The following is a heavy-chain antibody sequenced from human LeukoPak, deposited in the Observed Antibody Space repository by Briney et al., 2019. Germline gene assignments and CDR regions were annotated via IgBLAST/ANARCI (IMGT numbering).Heavy chain of an antibody. CDR1: GFTFSDYY. Sequence: GGSLRLSCAPSGFTFSDYYMNWIRQAPGKGLEWISYISSSGATMYYADSVEGRFTISRDNAKNSLYLQMNSLRAEDTAVYFCARTALYDSVHYWGQGTLVTVSS. CDR3: ARTALYDSVHY. D-gene: IGHD3-3*01. V-gene: IGHV3-11*01. J-gene: IGHJ4*02. CDR2: ISSSGATM.